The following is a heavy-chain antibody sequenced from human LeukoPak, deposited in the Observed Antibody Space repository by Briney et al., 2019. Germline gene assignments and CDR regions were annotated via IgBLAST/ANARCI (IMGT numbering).Heavy chain of an antibody. CDR1: GGSISSYY. J-gene: IGHJ4*02. D-gene: IGHD2-15*01. Sequence: PSETLSLTCTVSGGSISSYYWSWIRQPPGKGLEWIGYIYYSGSTNYNPSLKSRVTISVDTSKNQFSLKLSSVTAADTAVYYCARRACSGGSCYSEDYFDYWGQGTLVTVSS. CDR2: IYYSGST. CDR3: ARRACSGGSCYSEDYFDY. V-gene: IGHV4-59*08.